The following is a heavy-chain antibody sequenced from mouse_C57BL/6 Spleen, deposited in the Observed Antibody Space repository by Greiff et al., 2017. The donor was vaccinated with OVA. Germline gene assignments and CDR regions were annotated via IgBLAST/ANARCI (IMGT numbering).Heavy chain of an antibody. CDR2: IWTGGGT. J-gene: IGHJ3*01. V-gene: IGHV2-9-1*01. CDR3: ARGHYDYEGCAY. CDR1: GFSLTSYA. Sequence: VKVEESGPGLVAPSQSLSITCTVSGFSLTSYAISWVRQPPGKGLEWLGVIWTGGGTNYNSALKSRLSISKDNSKSQVFLKMNSLQTDDTARYYCARGHYDYEGCAYWGQGTLVTVSA. D-gene: IGHD2-4*01.